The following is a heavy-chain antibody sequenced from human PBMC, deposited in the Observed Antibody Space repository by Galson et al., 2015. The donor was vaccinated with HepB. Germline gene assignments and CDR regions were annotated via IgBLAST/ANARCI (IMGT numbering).Heavy chain of an antibody. CDR3: TRLGDGY. D-gene: IGHD3-16*01. J-gene: IGHJ4*02. CDR2: IRSKGNISAT. CDR1: GFTFSGSE. V-gene: IGHV3-73*01. Sequence: SLRLSCAASGFTFSGSEMHWVRQASGKGLEWVGRIRSKGNISATTYAASVSGRFTISRDDSKNTTYLQINSLKTEDTAVYYCTRLGDGYWGQGTLVTVSS.